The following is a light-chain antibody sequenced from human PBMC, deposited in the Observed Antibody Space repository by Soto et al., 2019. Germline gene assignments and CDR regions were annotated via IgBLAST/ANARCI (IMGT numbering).Light chain of an antibody. CDR1: SSDFGFYNY. Sequence: QSVLTQPASVSGSPGQSITISCTGTSSDFGFYNYVSRYQHHPGKAPKLMIYEVSNRPSGVSYRFSGSKSGNTASLTISGLQAEDEAVYYCSSYTTSSTPVLFGGGTKLTVL. V-gene: IGLV2-14*01. CDR2: EVS. J-gene: IGLJ2*01. CDR3: SSYTTSSTPVL.